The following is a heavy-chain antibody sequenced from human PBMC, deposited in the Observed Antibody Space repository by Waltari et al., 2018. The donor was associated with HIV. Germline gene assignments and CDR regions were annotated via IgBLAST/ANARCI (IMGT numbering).Heavy chain of an antibody. CDR3: ARDLVHEYSSSWGYFDY. V-gene: IGHV4-61*02. D-gene: IGHD6-6*01. CDR2: IYTSGST. Sequence: QVQLQESGPGLVKPSQTLSLTCTVPGGSISSGSYYWSWIRQPAGKGLEWIGRIYTSGSTNYNPSLKSRVTISVDTSKNQFSLKLSSVTAADTAVYYCARDLVHEYSSSWGYFDYWGQGTLVTVSS. J-gene: IGHJ4*02. CDR1: GGSISSGSYY.